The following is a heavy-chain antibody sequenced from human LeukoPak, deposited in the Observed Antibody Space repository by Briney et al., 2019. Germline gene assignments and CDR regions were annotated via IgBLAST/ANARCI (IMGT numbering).Heavy chain of an antibody. CDR3: AKGVRSGTYYNCFDP. D-gene: IGHD1-26*01. V-gene: IGHV3-43*02. Sequence: GGSLRLSCVASGFTLDDYAIHWVRQAPGKGLEWISLISGNGDSTYYADSVKGRFTISRDNSKNSLYLQMSSLRAEDTALYCCAKGVRSGTYYNCFDPWGQGTLVTVSS. CDR2: ISGNGDST. J-gene: IGHJ5*02. CDR1: GFTLDDYA.